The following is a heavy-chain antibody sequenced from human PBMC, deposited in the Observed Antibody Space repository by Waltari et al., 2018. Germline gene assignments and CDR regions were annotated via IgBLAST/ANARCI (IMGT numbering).Heavy chain of an antibody. V-gene: IGHV4-34*01. CDR3: ARVGGAANS. D-gene: IGHD1-26*01. CDR2: INHNGTT. Sequence: QVQLQQWGAGLLKPSETLSLTCAVYIGSFSDYYWTWIRQPPGKGLEWIGEINHNGTTNYSPSLKGRVTISVDTSKNQFSLNLISVTAADTAVYYCARVGGAANSWGQGTLVTVSS. J-gene: IGHJ4*02. CDR1: IGSFSDYY.